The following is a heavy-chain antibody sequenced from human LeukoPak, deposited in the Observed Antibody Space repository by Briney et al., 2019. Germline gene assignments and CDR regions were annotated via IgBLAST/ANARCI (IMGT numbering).Heavy chain of an antibody. CDR2: MNPNSGNT. Sequence: ASVKVSCKASGYTFTSYDIYWMRQATGQGLEWMGWMNPNSGNTGYAQKFQGRVTITRNTSISTAYMELSSLRSEDTAVYYCARGYITMVRGVIGWFDPWGQGTLVTVSS. V-gene: IGHV1-8*03. CDR1: GYTFTSYD. CDR3: ARGYITMVRGVIGWFDP. J-gene: IGHJ5*02. D-gene: IGHD3-10*01.